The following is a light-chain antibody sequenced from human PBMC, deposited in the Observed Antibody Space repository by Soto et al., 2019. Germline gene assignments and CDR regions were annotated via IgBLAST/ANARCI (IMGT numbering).Light chain of an antibody. V-gene: IGLV1-51*01. CDR3: GTWDSSLSVL. CDR2: DNN. CDR1: SSNIGNNY. J-gene: IGLJ2*01. Sequence: QSVLTQPPSVSAAPGQKVTISCSGSSSNIGNNYVSWYQQLPGTAPKLLIYDNNKRPSGIPDRFSGSKSGTSATLGITGLQTGDEADYYCGTWDSSLSVLIGGGTKVTVL.